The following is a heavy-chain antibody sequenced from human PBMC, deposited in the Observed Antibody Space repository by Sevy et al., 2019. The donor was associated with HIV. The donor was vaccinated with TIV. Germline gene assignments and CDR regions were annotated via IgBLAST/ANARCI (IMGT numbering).Heavy chain of an antibody. CDR1: GFTFSSYS. CDR2: ISSSSSYI. Sequence: GGCLRLSCAASGFTFSSYSMNWVRQAPGKGLEWVSSISSSSSYIYYADSVKGRFTISRDNAKNSLYLQMNSLRAEDTAVYYCARAPGYYYGSGAAIQQFDYWGQGTLVTVSS. V-gene: IGHV3-21*01. J-gene: IGHJ4*02. CDR3: ARAPGYYYGSGAAIQQFDY. D-gene: IGHD3-10*01.